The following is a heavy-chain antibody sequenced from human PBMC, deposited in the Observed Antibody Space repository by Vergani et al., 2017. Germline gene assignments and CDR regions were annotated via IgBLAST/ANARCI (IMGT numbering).Heavy chain of an antibody. V-gene: IGHV3-15*01. D-gene: IGHD2-2*02. CDR1: GITFKNAW. Sequence: EVQVVESGGGLIKPGGSLRLSCVVSGITFKNAWINWVRQAPGKGLEWIGRIRSKNDGGKADSAAPLKGRFTISRDDSKDSAFLLVNNLKTEDTAVYFCYTDYHDYWGQGTLVTVSS. CDR3: YTDYHDY. J-gene: IGHJ4*02. CDR2: IRSKNDGGKA.